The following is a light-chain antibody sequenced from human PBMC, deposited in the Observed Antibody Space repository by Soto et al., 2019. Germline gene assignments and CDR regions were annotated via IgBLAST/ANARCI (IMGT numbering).Light chain of an antibody. CDR2: AAS. CDR3: QKYNSGPWT. CDR1: QGISNY. Sequence: NQSTDSVSVYQGERVTXTCRPSQGISNYLAWYQQKPGKGPKLLIYAASTLKPGFPSRFSGSGSGTDFTLTISSLQPEDVAPYYCQKYNSGPWTLSLRTKVDIK. V-gene: IGKV1-27*01. J-gene: IGKJ1*01.